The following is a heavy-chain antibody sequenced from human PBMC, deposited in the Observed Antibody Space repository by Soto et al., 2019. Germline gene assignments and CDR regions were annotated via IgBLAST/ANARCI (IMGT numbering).Heavy chain of an antibody. CDR3: AREGGSNYFDY. CDR1: GFTFSSYG. Sequence: QVQLVESGGGVVQPGRSLRLSCAASGFTFSSYGMHWVRQAPGKGLEWVAVIWYDGSNKYYADSVKGRFTISRDNSKNTLYLQMNSLRAEDTAVYYCAREGGSNYFDYWGQGTLVTVS. CDR2: IWYDGSNK. D-gene: IGHD3-16*01. J-gene: IGHJ4*02. V-gene: IGHV3-33*01.